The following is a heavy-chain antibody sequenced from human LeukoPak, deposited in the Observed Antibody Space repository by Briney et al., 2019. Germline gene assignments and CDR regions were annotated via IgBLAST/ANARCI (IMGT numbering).Heavy chain of an antibody. J-gene: IGHJ4*02. D-gene: IGHD2-21*02. CDR2: MYPSDSDI. V-gene: IGHV5-51*01. CDR1: GYTFTSYW. CDR3: ARLRRKGGVCDY. Sequence: GESLKISCKGSGYTFTSYWIGWVRQMPGKGLEWMGIMYPSDSDITYSPSFQGQVTISADKSISTAYLQWSSLKASDTAMYYCARLRRKGGVCDYWGQGTLVTVSS.